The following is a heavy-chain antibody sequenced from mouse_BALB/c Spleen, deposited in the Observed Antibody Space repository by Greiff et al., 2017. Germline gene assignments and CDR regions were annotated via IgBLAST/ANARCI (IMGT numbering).Heavy chain of an antibody. Sequence: EVQLQESGPGLVKPSQSLSLTCSVTGYSITSGYYWNWIRQFPGNKLEWMGYISYDGSNNYNPSLKNRISITRDTSKNQFFLKLNSVTTEDTATYYCAREYGKEGAMDYWGQGTSVTVSS. D-gene: IGHD2-10*02. CDR1: GYSITSGYY. CDR2: ISYDGSN. V-gene: IGHV3-6*02. CDR3: AREYGKEGAMDY. J-gene: IGHJ4*01.